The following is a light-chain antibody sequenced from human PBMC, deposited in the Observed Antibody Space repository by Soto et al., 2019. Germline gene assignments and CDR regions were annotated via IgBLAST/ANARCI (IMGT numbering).Light chain of an antibody. CDR2: WAS. Sequence: DIVMTQSPDSLAVSLGERATINCKSSQSVLYSSNNKNYLAWYQQRPGQPPKLLIYWASTRESGVPDRFSGSGSGTDFSLTISSVQAEGVAVYYCQQYESTPPTFGQGNKLEIK. V-gene: IGKV4-1*01. CDR1: QSVLYSSNNKNY. CDR3: QQYESTPPT. J-gene: IGKJ2*01.